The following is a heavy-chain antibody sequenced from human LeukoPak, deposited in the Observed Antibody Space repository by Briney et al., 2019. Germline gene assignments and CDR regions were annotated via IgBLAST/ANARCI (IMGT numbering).Heavy chain of an antibody. Sequence: GGSLRLSCAASGFTFSSYAMHWVRQAPGKGLEWVAVISYDGSNKYYADSVKGRFTISRDNSKNTLYLQMNSLRAEDTAVYYCARDGVAGTKWYFDLWGRGTLVTVSS. V-gene: IGHV3-30-3*01. D-gene: IGHD3-10*01. CDR3: ARDGVAGTKWYFDL. CDR1: GFTFSSYA. CDR2: ISYDGSNK. J-gene: IGHJ2*01.